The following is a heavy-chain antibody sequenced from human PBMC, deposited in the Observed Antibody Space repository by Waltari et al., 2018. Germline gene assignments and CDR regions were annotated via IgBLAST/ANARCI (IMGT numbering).Heavy chain of an antibody. CDR1: GGSISSGSYY. CDR2: IYTSGST. V-gene: IGHV4-61*02. CDR3: ARVPFYCTNGVCYYYFDY. Sequence: QVQLQESGPGLVKPSQTLSLTCTVSGGSISSGSYYWSWIRQPAGKGLVWIGRIYTSGSTNYNPSLKSRGTISVDTSKNQFSMKRSSVTAADTAGYYCARVPFYCTNGVCYYYFDYWGQGTLVTVSS. J-gene: IGHJ4*02. D-gene: IGHD2-8*01.